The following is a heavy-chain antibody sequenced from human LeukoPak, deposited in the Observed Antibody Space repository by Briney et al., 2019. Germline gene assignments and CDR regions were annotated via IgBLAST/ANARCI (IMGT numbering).Heavy chain of an antibody. Sequence: GGSLRLSCAASGFTFSSYSMNWVRQAPGKGLEWVSSISSSSSYIYYADSVKGRFTISRDNAKNSLYLQMNSLRAEDTAVYYCARDPGDSSGYYLYYCFDYWGQGTLVTVSS. J-gene: IGHJ4*02. CDR3: ARDPGDSSGYYLYYCFDY. V-gene: IGHV3-21*01. D-gene: IGHD3-22*01. CDR1: GFTFSSYS. CDR2: ISSSSSYI.